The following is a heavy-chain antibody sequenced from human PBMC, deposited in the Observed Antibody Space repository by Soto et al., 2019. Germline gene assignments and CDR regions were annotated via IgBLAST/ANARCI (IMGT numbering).Heavy chain of an antibody. D-gene: IGHD6-19*01. V-gene: IGHV1-69*01. Sequence: QVQLVQSGAEVKKPGSSVKVSCKASGGTFSSYAISWVRQAPGQGLEWMGGIIPIFGTANYAQKFQGRVTITAYESTSTAYMELSSLRSEDTAVYYCARRMDYSSGWSSNWFDPWGQGTLVTVSS. J-gene: IGHJ5*02. CDR3: ARRMDYSSGWSSNWFDP. CDR1: GGTFSSYA. CDR2: IIPIFGTA.